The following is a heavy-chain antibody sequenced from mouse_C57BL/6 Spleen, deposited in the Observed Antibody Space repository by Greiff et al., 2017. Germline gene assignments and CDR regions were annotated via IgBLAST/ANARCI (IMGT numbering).Heavy chain of an antibody. D-gene: IGHD4-1*01. V-gene: IGHV3-6*01. J-gene: IGHJ3*01. CDR3: ARGTGTD. Sequence: EVHLVESGPGLVKPSQSLSLTCSVTGYSITSGYYWNWIRQFPGNKLEWMGYISYDGSNNYNPSLKNRISITRDTSKNQFFLKLNSVTTEDTATYYCARGTGTDWGQGTLVTVSA. CDR1: GYSITSGYY. CDR2: ISYDGSN.